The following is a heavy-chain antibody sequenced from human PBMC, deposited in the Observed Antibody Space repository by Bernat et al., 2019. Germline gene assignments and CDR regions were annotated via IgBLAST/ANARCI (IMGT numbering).Heavy chain of an antibody. CDR2: IYYSGST. V-gene: IGHV4-61*01. Sequence: QVQLQESGPGPVKPSETLSPTCPVPGCSVSSGSYYWSWIRQPPGKGLEWIGYIYYSGSTNYNPSLKSRVTISVDTSKNQFSLKLSSVTAADTAVYYCARVVVAANFDYWGQGTLVTVSS. CDR1: GCSVSSGSYY. J-gene: IGHJ4*02. D-gene: IGHD2-15*01. CDR3: ARVVVAANFDY.